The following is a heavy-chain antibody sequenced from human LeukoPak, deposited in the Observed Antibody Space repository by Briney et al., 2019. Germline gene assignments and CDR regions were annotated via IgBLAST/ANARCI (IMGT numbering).Heavy chain of an antibody. D-gene: IGHD3-16*01. V-gene: IGHV3-30*03. CDR1: GFTFSSYG. CDR3: ARGVLPGY. J-gene: IGHJ4*02. Sequence: GRSLRLSCAAPGFTFSSYGMHWVRQAPGKGLEWVAVISYDGSNKYYADSVKGRFTISRDNSKNTLYLQMNSLRAEDTAVYYCARGVLPGYWGQGTLVTVSS. CDR2: ISYDGSNK.